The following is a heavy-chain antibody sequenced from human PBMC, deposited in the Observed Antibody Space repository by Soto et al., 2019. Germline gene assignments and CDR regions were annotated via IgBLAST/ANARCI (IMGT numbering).Heavy chain of an antibody. D-gene: IGHD3-3*01. CDR1: GFTFSSYW. CDR3: ARDLYDFWSGYLSMAGMDV. Sequence: PGGSLRLSCAASGFTFSSYWMSWVRQAPGKGLEWVANIKQDGSEKYYVDSVKGRFTISRDNAKNSLYLQMNSLRAEDTAVYYCARDLYDFWSGYLSMAGMDVWGQGTTVTVSS. J-gene: IGHJ6*02. V-gene: IGHV3-7*01. CDR2: IKQDGSEK.